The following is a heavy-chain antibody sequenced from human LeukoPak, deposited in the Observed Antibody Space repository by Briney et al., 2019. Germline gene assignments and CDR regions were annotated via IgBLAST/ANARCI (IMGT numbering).Heavy chain of an antibody. CDR2: ISGSGDST. J-gene: IGHJ4*02. CDR1: GLTFSSYA. V-gene: IGHV3-23*01. D-gene: IGHD6-13*01. Sequence: PPGGSLRLSCAASGLTFSSYAMSWVRQAPGKGLEWVSAISGSGDSTYYAESVKSRFTISRDNSKNTLYLQMNSLRAEDTAVYYCAKDVAAAGTEFDYWGQGTLVTVSS. CDR3: AKDVAAAGTEFDY.